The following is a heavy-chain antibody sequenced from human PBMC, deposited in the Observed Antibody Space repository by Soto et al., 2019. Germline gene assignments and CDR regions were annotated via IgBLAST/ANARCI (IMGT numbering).Heavy chain of an antibody. CDR1: GGSIRSYY. J-gene: IGHJ6*02. CDR2: IYYSGST. V-gene: IGHV4-59*08. D-gene: IGHD2-8*01. Sequence: QVQLQESGPGLVKPSETLSLTCTVSGGSIRSYYWSWIRQPPRQGLEWIGYIYYSGSTNYNPSLKSRVTISVDTSKSRFSRKLSAVTAADTDVYECARRGYYWCGMEVWGQGTTVTVSS. CDR3: ARRGYYWCGMEV.